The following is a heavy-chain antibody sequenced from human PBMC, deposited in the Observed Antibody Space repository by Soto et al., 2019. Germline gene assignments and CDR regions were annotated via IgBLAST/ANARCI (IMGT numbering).Heavy chain of an antibody. CDR3: ARGGGGAPVDH. V-gene: IGHV3-66*01. CDR1: GFTVSNNY. J-gene: IGHJ4*02. D-gene: IGHD3-10*01. CDR2: IHSGGNT. Sequence: EVQLVESGGDLVQPGGALRLSCAASGFTVSNNYISWVRQAPGKGLEWVSVIHSGGNTYYADSVKGRFTISRDNSKNTLYLQMNSLRVEDTAVYYCARGGGGAPVDHWGQGTLVTVSS.